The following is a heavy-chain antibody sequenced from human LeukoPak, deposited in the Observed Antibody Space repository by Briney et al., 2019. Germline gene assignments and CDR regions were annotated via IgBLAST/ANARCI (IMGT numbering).Heavy chain of an antibody. CDR3: ARTGYTYAGYNWFDP. J-gene: IGHJ5*02. V-gene: IGHV4-30-4*01. CDR2: IYYSGST. D-gene: IGHD5-18*01. Sequence: SQTLSLTCTVSGGSISSGDYYWSWIRQPPGKGLEWIGYIYYSGSTYYNPSLKSRVTISVDTSKNQFSLKLSSVTAADTAMYYCARTGYTYAGYNWFDPWGQGTLVTVSS. CDR1: GGSISSGDYY.